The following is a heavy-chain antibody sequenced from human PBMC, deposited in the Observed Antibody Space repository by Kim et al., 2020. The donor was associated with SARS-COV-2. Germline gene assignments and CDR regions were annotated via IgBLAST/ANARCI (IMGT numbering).Heavy chain of an antibody. CDR3: AKDGDTAMVTEPYYFDY. V-gene: IGHV3-30*04. J-gene: IGHJ4*02. D-gene: IGHD5-18*01. CDR1: GFTFSSYA. CDR2: ISYDGSNK. Sequence: GGSLRLSCAASGFTFSSYAMHWVRQAPGKGLEWVAVISYDGSNKYYADSVKGRFTISRDNSKNTLYLQMNSLRAEDTAVYYCAKDGDTAMVTEPYYFDYWGQGTLGTVSP.